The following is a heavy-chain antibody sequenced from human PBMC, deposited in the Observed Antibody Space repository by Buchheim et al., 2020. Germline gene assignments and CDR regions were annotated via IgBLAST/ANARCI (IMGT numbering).Heavy chain of an antibody. V-gene: IGHV1-18*01. D-gene: IGHD6-13*01. CDR3: ARGGVAGGGFDP. CDR2: ISPKNGNS. CDR1: GYTFSMYG. J-gene: IGHJ4*01. Sequence: QAQLVQSGTEVKEPGASVKVSCTASGYTFSMYGITWVRQAPGQGLEWMGWISPKNGNSKYAEKFRGRVTMTADNSTSNAYMELRSLTYDDTADYYCARGGVAGGGFDPWGQGTL.